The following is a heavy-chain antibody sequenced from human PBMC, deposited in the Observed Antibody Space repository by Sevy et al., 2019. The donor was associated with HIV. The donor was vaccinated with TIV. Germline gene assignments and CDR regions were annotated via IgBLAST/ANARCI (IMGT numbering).Heavy chain of an antibody. D-gene: IGHD3-16*01. CDR2: IYIDGRTT. V-gene: IGHV3-74*01. CDR1: GFTFSDYW. Sequence: GGSLRLSCAASGFTFSDYWMHWVRQGPDKGLAWVSRIYIDGRTTNYADSVKGRFTISRDNAKNTLSLQMNSLRAEDTAVYYCTRVRPSPGGIDYYYGMDVWGQGTAVTVSS. CDR3: TRVRPSPGGIDYYYGMDV. J-gene: IGHJ6*02.